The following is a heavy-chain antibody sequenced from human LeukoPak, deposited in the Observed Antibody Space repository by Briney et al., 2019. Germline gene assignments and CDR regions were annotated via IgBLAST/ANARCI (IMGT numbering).Heavy chain of an antibody. V-gene: IGHV4-59*11. D-gene: IGHD3-3*01. CDR2: IYYSGST. CDR3: AGVNYEVNYYYYYYMDV. Sequence: PSETLSLTCTVSGGSISSHYWSWIRQPPGKGLEWIGYIYYSGSTNYNPSLKSRVTISVDTSKNQFSLKLSSVTAADTAVYYCAGVNYEVNYYYYYYMDVWGKGTTVTVSS. J-gene: IGHJ6*03. CDR1: GGSISSHY.